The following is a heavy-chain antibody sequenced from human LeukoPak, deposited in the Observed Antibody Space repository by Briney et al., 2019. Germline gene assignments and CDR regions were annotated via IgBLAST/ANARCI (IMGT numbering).Heavy chain of an antibody. CDR3: ARGSGFGELSVDY. Sequence: SETLSLTCAVYGGSFSGYYWSWIRQPPGKGLEWIGEINHSGSTNYNPSLKSRVTISVDTSKNQFSLQLNSVTPEDTAVYYCARGSGFGELSVDYWGQGTLVTVSS. CDR2: INHSGST. V-gene: IGHV4-34*01. CDR1: GGSFSGYY. J-gene: IGHJ4*02. D-gene: IGHD3-10*01.